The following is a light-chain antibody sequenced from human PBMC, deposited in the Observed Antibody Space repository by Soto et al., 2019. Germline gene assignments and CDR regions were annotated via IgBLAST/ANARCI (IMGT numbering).Light chain of an antibody. Sequence: QSVLTQPPSVSGAPGQRVTISCTGSSXNIGAGYDVHWYQQLPGTAPKLLIYDNNNRPSGVPDRFSGSKSGTSASLAITGLQAEDEADYYCQSFDSSLTGWVFGTGTKVTV. CDR2: DNN. J-gene: IGLJ1*01. V-gene: IGLV1-40*01. CDR3: QSFDSSLTGWV. CDR1: SXNIGAGYD.